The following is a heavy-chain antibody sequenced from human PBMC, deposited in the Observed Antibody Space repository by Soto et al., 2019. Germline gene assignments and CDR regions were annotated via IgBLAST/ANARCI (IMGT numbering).Heavy chain of an antibody. V-gene: IGHV4-59*01. Sequence: QVQLQESGPGLVKPSETLSLTCTVSGGSISSYYWSCIRQPPGKGLEWIGYIYYSGSTNYNPSLKSLVTISVDTSKNQSSLKLSSVTAADTAVYYCARDDSGSYYNVIAFDYWGQGTLVTVSS. CDR3: ARDDSGSYYNVIAFDY. CDR2: IYYSGST. J-gene: IGHJ4*02. D-gene: IGHD3-10*01. CDR1: GGSISSYY.